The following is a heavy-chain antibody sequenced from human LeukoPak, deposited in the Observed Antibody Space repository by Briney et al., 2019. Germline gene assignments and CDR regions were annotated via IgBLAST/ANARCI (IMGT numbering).Heavy chain of an antibody. V-gene: IGHV1-69*13. CDR2: IIPIFGTA. J-gene: IGHJ4*02. CDR1: GGTFSSYA. CDR3: VSGKQLHRFDN. Sequence: ASVKVSCKASGGTFSSYAISWVRQAPGQGLEWMGGIIPIFGTANYAQKFQGRVTITADESTSTAYMELSSLRSEDTAVYYCVSGKQLHRFDNWGQGTLVTVSS. D-gene: IGHD1-1*01.